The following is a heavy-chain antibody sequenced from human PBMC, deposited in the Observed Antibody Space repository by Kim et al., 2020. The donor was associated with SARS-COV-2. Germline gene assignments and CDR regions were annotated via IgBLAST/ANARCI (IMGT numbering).Heavy chain of an antibody. CDR1: GLTFDNSA. D-gene: IGHD3-22*01. V-gene: IGHV3-30-3*01. CDR2: ISFDGRNK. Sequence: GGSLRLSCAASGLTFDNSAMNWVRLAPGKGLEWVAVISFDGRNKAYADSVQGRFTISRDNSKSTLHLQMSSLRVEDTAIYYCARGNYYESVSLSDYYNGLDVWGQGTTVTVSS. J-gene: IGHJ6*02. CDR3: ARGNYYESVSLSDYYNGLDV.